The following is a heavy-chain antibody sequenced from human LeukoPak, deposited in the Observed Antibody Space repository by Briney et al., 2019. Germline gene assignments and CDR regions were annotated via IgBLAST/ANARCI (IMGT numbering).Heavy chain of an antibody. CDR1: GGSISSGGYY. D-gene: IGHD3-3*01. CDR3: ARTMKGDFWSGYSYYRYYYMDV. J-gene: IGHJ6*03. Sequence: SETLSLTCTVSGGSISSGGYYWSWIRQHPGKGLEWIGYIYYSGSTNYNPSLKSRVTISVDTSKNQFSLKLSSVTAADTAVYYCARTMKGDFWSGYSYYRYYYMDVWGKGTTVTVSS. CDR2: IYYSGST. V-gene: IGHV4-61*08.